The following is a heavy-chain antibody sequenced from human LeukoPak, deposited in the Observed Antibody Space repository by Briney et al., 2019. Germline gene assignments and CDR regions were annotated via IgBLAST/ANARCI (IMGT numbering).Heavy chain of an antibody. Sequence: ASVKVSCKASGYTFTKYGISWVRQAPGQGLEWMGWIGTSSGSTNYAQKLQGRVTMTTDTPTTTAYMELRSLRSDDTAVYYCARESLEGVKYYYGMDVWGQGTTVTVPS. CDR1: GYTFTKYG. V-gene: IGHV1-18*01. J-gene: IGHJ6*02. CDR3: ARESLEGVKYYYGMDV. D-gene: IGHD2-8*01. CDR2: IGTSSGST.